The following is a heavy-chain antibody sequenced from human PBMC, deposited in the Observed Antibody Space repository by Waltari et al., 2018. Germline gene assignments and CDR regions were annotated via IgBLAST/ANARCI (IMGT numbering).Heavy chain of an antibody. CDR1: GFTVSTTY. V-gene: IGHV3-53*02. D-gene: IGHD3-16*01. Sequence: EVQLVETGGGLIQPGGSLRLACAAAGFTVSTTYISWVGLAPGKGLVWVSVIYSDENTYYADSVKVRFTITRDNSKNTVYLQMNILRAADTAVYYCARVGPSSHYAYWFDPWGQGTLVTVSS. CDR3: ARVGPSSHYAYWFDP. J-gene: IGHJ5*02. CDR2: IYSDENT.